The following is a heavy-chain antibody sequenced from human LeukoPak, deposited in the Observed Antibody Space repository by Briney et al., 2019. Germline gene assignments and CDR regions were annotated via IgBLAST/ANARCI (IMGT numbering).Heavy chain of an antibody. CDR1: GGSFSGYY. CDR2: INHSGST. Sequence: KSSETLSLTCAVYGGSFSGYYWSWIRQPPGKGLEWIGEINHSGSTNYNPSLKSRVTISVDTSKNQFSLKLSSVTAADTAVYYCASYGDYVWDYWGQGTLVTVSS. V-gene: IGHV4-34*01. D-gene: IGHD4-17*01. J-gene: IGHJ4*02. CDR3: ASYGDYVWDY.